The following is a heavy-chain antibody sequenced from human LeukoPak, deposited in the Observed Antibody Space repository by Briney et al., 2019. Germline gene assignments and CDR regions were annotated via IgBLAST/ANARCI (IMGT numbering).Heavy chain of an antibody. CDR2: INHSGST. J-gene: IGHJ4*02. CDR3: AREGRYYTAMVASRSGFDY. V-gene: IGHV4-34*01. Sequence: SETLSLTCTVSGGSISSYYWSWIRQPPGKGLEWIGEINHSGSTNYNPSLKSRVTISVDTSKNQFSLKLSSVTAADTAVYYCAREGRYYTAMVASRSGFDYWGQGTLVTVSS. CDR1: GGSISSYY. D-gene: IGHD5-18*01.